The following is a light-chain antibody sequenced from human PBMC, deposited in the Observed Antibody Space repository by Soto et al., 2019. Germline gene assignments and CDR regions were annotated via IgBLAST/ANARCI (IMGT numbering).Light chain of an antibody. J-gene: IGKJ1*01. CDR1: QSIGSW. Sequence: DIQMTQSPSTLSASVGDRVTITCRASQSIGSWLAWYQQKPGKAPKLLIYKASSLASGIPTRFRGSGSGTDFTLTIDNLEPDDFSSYYCQQYPLTFGQGTKVEIK. CDR2: KAS. V-gene: IGKV1-5*03. CDR3: QQYPLT.